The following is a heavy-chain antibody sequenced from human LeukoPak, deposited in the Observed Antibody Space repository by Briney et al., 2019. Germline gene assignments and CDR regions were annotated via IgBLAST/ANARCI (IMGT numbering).Heavy chain of an antibody. J-gene: IGHJ3*02. CDR3: ARRAYNWGAFDI. D-gene: IGHD5-24*01. CDR2: LSPSGADT. Sequence: GGSLRLSCAASGITFTSYAMNWVRQAPGKGLEWVSTLSPSGADTYYADSVKGRFTISRDISKNTLYLQMNSLRAEDTAVYYCARRAYNWGAFDIWGQGTMVTVSS. CDR1: GITFTSYA. V-gene: IGHV3-23*01.